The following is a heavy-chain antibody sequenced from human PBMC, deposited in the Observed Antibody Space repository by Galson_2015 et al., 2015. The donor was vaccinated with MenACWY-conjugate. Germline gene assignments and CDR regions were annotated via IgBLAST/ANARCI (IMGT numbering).Heavy chain of an antibody. CDR3: ARRMATIPSFDF. D-gene: IGHD5-12*01. V-gene: IGHV5-51*03. Sequence: QSGAEVKKPGESLRISCKGSGYSFSNYWIAWVRQVPGKGLEWMGNIYAGDSETRYSPSFRGQVTISADKSISTAYLEWSSLKASHPAMYYCARRMATIPSFDFWGQGTLVTVAS. CDR2: IYAGDSET. J-gene: IGHJ4*02. CDR1: GYSFSNYW.